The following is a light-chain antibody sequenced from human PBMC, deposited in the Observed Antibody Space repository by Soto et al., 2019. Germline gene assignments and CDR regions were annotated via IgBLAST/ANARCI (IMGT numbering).Light chain of an antibody. J-gene: IGKJ5*01. V-gene: IGKV3-15*01. CDR2: GAS. Sequence: EVAMTQSPGTLSVSPGERATLSCRASQSISNNLAWYQKKPGQAPRLLIYGASTRATGIPGRFSGSGSGTEFTLTISSLQSEDLAVYYCQQYNKWPLITFGQGTRLEIK. CDR3: QQYNKWPLIT. CDR1: QSISNN.